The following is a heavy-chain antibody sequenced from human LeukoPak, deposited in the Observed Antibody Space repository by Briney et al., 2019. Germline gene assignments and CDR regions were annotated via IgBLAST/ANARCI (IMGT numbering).Heavy chain of an antibody. CDR1: GFTFSSYS. CDR2: IHSGGNT. CDR3: VIVKYTYGTFDH. J-gene: IGHJ3*01. V-gene: IGHV3-66*01. Sequence: WGSVTLNGAASGFTFSSYSMNWVGQAPGRGLEWVSVIHSGGNTYHADSVQGRFTISRDNSKNTVDLQMNGLRVEDTALYYCVIVKYTYGTFDHW. D-gene: IGHD2-2*02.